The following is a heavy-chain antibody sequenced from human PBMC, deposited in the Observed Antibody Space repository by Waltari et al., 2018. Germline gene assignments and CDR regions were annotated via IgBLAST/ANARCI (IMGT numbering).Heavy chain of an antibody. J-gene: IGHJ4*02. V-gene: IGHV4-34*01. D-gene: IGHD2-8*02. CDR1: GGSFSGYY. CDR2: INHSGTT. CDR3: ARGWSHDY. Sequence: QVQLQQWGAGLLKPSETLSLTCGVYGGSFSGYYWSWIRQPPVKGLEWIGEINHSGTTNYNPSFKSRVTISVDTPKNQVSLKLSSVTAADTAVYYCARGWSHDYWGQGTLVTVSS.